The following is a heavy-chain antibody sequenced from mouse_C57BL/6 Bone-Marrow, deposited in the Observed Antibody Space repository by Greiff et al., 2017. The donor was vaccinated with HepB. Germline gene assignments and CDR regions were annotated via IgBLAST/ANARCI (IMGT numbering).Heavy chain of an antibody. CDR2: IYPGSGST. V-gene: IGHV1-55*01. CDR3: ARRTLMGYGSRYYFDY. D-gene: IGHD1-1*01. CDR1: AYTFTSYW. J-gene: IGHJ2*01. Sequence: QVQLQQPGAELVKPGASVKMSCKASAYTFTSYWITWVKQRPGQGLEWIGDIYPGSGSTNYNEKFKSKATLTVDTSSSTAYMQLSSLTSEDSAVYYCARRTLMGYGSRYYFDYWGQGTTLTVSS.